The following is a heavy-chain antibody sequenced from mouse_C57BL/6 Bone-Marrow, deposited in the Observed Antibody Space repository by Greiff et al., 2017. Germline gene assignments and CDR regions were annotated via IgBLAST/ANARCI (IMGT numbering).Heavy chain of an antibody. Sequence: EVKLVESGGGLVKPGGSLKLSCAASGFTFSDYGMHWVRQAPEKGLEWVAYISSGSSTIYYADTVKGRFTISRDNAKNTLFLQMTSLRSEDTAMYYCARGYSNYPSYAMDYWGQGTSVTVSS. D-gene: IGHD2-5*01. J-gene: IGHJ4*01. CDR3: ARGYSNYPSYAMDY. CDR1: GFTFSDYG. V-gene: IGHV5-17*01. CDR2: ISSGSSTI.